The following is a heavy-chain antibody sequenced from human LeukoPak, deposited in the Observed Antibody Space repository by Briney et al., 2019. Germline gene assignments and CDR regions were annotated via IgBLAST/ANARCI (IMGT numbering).Heavy chain of an antibody. V-gene: IGHV3-23*01. CDR2: ITDDGGDT. J-gene: IGHJ4*02. D-gene: IGHD2-2*01. CDR1: GFTFSSYA. CDR3: AKGSSSSRPYYFDY. Sequence: GGSLRLSCAASGFTFSSYAMSWVRQAPGEGLEWVSAITDDGGDTFHADSVKGRFTISRDNSKNTLYLQVSSLRAEDTAVYYCAKGSSSSRPYYFDYWGQGTLVTVSS.